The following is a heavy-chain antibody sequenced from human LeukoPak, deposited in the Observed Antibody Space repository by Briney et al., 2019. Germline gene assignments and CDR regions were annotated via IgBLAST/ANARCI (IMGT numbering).Heavy chain of an antibody. V-gene: IGHV4-4*07. J-gene: IGHJ4*02. CDR3: ARDSYYDFWSGYLRGYYFDY. CDR1: GGSISSYY. Sequence: PSETLSLTCTVSGGSISSYYWSWIRQPAGKGLEWIGRIYTSGSTNYNPSLKSRATMSVDTSKNQFSLKLSSVTAADTAVYYCARDSYYDFWSGYLRGYYFDYWGQGTLVTVSS. D-gene: IGHD3-3*01. CDR2: IYTSGST.